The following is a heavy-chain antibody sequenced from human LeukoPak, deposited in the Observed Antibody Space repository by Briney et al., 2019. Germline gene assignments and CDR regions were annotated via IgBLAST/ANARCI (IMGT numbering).Heavy chain of an antibody. J-gene: IGHJ3*02. CDR1: GGSISSSSDY. D-gene: IGHD2-8*01. Sequence: SETLSLTCTVSGGSISSSSDYWGWIRQPPGKGLEWIGRISTSGSTNFNPSLKSRVTLSVDASKNQFSLKLSSVTAADTAVYYCARDSYLNGNAFDIWGQGTVVTVSS. CDR3: ARDSYLNGNAFDI. V-gene: IGHV4-39*07. CDR2: ISTSGST.